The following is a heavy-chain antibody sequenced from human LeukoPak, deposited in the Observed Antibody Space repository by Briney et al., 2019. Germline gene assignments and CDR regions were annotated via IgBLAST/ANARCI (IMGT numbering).Heavy chain of an antibody. CDR3: ARDGMDIVATTYFDY. D-gene: IGHD5-12*01. J-gene: IGHJ4*02. CDR1: GFTFSSYS. V-gene: IGHV3-21*01. Sequence: GGSLRLSCAASGFTFSSYSMNWVRQAPGKGLEWVSSISSSSSYIYYADSVKGRFTISRDNAKNSLYLQMNSLRAEDTAVYYCARDGMDIVATTYFDYWGQGTLVTVSS. CDR2: ISSSSSYI.